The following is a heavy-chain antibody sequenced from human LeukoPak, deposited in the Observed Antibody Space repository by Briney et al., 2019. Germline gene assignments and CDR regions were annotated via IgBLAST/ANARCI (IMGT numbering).Heavy chain of an antibody. J-gene: IGHJ6*03. Sequence: GGSLRLSCAASGFTFSSYGMHWVRQAPGKGLEWVAFIRYDGSNKYYADSVKGRFTISRDNSKNTLYLQMNSLRAEDTAVYYCAKPYSGIVVVPAAIRYYYMDVWGKGTTVTVSS. CDR1: GFTFSSYG. CDR2: IRYDGSNK. CDR3: AKPYSGIVVVPAAIRYYYMDV. V-gene: IGHV3-30*02. D-gene: IGHD2-2*01.